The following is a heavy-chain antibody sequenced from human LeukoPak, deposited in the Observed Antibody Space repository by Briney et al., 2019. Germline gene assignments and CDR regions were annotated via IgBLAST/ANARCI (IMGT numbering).Heavy chain of an antibody. D-gene: IGHD6-19*01. CDR3: ARDQWLDY. J-gene: IGHJ4*02. Sequence: GGSLRLSCAAFGFTFSGYIMNWVRQAPGKGLEWVSFIGTSGNTIYYADSVKGRFTVSRDNAKNSLYLQMNSLRAEDTAVYYCARDQWLDYWGQGTLVTVSS. V-gene: IGHV3-48*01. CDR2: IGTSGNTI. CDR1: GFTFSGYI.